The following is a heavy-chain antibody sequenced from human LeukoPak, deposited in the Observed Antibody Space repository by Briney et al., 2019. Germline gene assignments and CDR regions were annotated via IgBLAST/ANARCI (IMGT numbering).Heavy chain of an antibody. CDR2: IYYSGST. D-gene: IGHD3-16*02. V-gene: IGHV4-59*01. CDR1: GGSISSYY. Sequence: PSETLSLTCTVSGGSISSYYWSWIRQPPEKGLEWIGYIYYSGSTNYNPSLKSRVTISVDTSKNQFSLKLSSVTAADTAVYYCARSYVWGSYRYDYWGQGTLVTVSS. J-gene: IGHJ4*02. CDR3: ARSYVWGSYRYDY.